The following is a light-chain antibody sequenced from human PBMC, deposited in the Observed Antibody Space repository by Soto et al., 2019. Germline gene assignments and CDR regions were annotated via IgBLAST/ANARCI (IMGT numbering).Light chain of an antibody. CDR2: GAS. CDR1: QSVNSN. CDR3: QQYGSSLT. Sequence: ESVLTQSPGTLSLSPGERATLSCRASQSVNSNLAWYQQKPGQAPRLLIYGASSRATGIPDRFSGSGSGIDFTLTISRLEPEDFAVYYCQQYGSSLTFGPGTKVDIK. J-gene: IGKJ3*01. V-gene: IGKV3-20*01.